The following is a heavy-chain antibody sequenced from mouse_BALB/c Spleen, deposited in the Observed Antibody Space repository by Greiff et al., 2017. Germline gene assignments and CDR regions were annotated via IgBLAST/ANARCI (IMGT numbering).Heavy chain of an antibody. CDR1: GFTFSSYA. V-gene: IGHV5-6-5*01. Sequence: EVKLMESGGGLVKPGGSLKLSCAASGFTFSSYAMSWVRQTPEKRLEWVASISSGGSTYYPDSVKGRFTISRDNARNILYLQMSSLRSEDTAMYYCARGSMGFAYWGQGTLVTVSA. J-gene: IGHJ3*01. CDR2: ISSGGST. CDR3: ARGSMGFAY.